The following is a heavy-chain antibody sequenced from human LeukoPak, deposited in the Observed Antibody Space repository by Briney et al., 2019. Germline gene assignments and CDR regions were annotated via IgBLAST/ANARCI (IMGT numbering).Heavy chain of an antibody. CDR3: AKAEILPTVAGHGTFDY. D-gene: IGHD6-19*01. J-gene: IGHJ4*02. CDR1: GFTFSSYA. Sequence: PGGSLRLSCAASGFTFSSYAMSWVRQAPGKGLEWVSFISGDDGSTYYADSVKGRFTISRDNSKNSLYLQMNSLRTEDTALYYCAKAEILPTVAGHGTFDYWGQGTLVTVSS. V-gene: IGHV3-43*02. CDR2: ISGDDGST.